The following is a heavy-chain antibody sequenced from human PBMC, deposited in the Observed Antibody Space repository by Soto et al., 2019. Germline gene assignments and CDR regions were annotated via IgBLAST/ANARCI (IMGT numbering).Heavy chain of an antibody. CDR2: LPHSGSV. Sequence: LQLQESGPGLVKPSETLSLTCTVSGGSVSNSQSFWVWLRQPPGKGLEWIGTLPHSGSVRSNPSLNRPVPISVDTSKNQFSLRLPSVTAADTAVFYCVNQRDSTTDFDYWGQGALVTVSS. CDR1: GGSVSNSQSF. J-gene: IGHJ4*02. CDR3: VNQRDSTTDFDY. V-gene: IGHV4-39*01. D-gene: IGHD1-1*01.